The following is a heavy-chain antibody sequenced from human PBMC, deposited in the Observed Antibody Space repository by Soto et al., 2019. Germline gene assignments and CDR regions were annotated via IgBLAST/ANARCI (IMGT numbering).Heavy chain of an antibody. CDR3: VRQRNTVIRQAYFDY. D-gene: IGHD2-2*02. J-gene: IGHJ4*02. V-gene: IGHV4-39*01. CDR2: VYYRGRS. Sequence: PSETLSLTCAVSGGSVTNSSYYWGWIRQSPGKGLEWIGSVYYRGRSYSKSSVKSRVTISVETSQNQFSLNLKSVTASDTAVYFCVRQRNTVIRQAYFDYWGPGALLTVSS. CDR1: GGSVTNSSYY.